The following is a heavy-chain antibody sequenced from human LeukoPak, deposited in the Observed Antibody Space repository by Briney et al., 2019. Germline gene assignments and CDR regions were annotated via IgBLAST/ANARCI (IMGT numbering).Heavy chain of an antibody. J-gene: IGHJ4*02. CDR3: VRDGGVSGYDLLDY. V-gene: IGHV3-7*01. CDR1: GFPFSDFS. CDR2: INQDGSEE. D-gene: IGHD5-12*01. Sequence: GGSLRLSCATSGFPFSDFSMSWVRQAPGKGLEWVAHINQDGSEEHYMDSVKARFTISRDNAKNSLSLQMNSLRAEDTAVYYCVRDGGVSGYDLLDYWGQGTLVTVSS.